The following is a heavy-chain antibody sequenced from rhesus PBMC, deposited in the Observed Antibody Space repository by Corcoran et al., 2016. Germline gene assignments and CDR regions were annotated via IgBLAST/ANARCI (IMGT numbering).Heavy chain of an antibody. V-gene: IGHV3-119*01. CDR3: AKGGSSGWYPHYFDY. D-gene: IGHD6-31*01. J-gene: IGHJ4*01. Sequence: EVQLVESGGGLVQPGGSLRLSCAASGFTFISYWMYWVRQAPGKGLEWVSRISSDASSTSYADSVKGRFTISRENAKNSLYLQMNSLRAEDTAVYYCAKGGSSGWYPHYFDYWGQGVLVTVSS. CDR1: GFTFISYW. CDR2: ISSDASST.